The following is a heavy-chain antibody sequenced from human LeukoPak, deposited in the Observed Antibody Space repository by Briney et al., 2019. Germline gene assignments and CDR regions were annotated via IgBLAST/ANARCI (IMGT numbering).Heavy chain of an antibody. CDR2: MYPNTGNT. CDR3: ARGFWGVDYHYLDV. CDR1: GYSFTTYN. J-gene: IGHJ6*03. Sequence: ASVKVSCKASGYSFTTYNINWVRQATGQGLEWMGWMYPNTGNTGYAQKFQGRVTMTRDTSISAAYMDLSSLRSEDTAVYYCARGFWGVDYHYLDVWGKGTTVIVSS. D-gene: IGHD3-16*01. V-gene: IGHV1-8*01.